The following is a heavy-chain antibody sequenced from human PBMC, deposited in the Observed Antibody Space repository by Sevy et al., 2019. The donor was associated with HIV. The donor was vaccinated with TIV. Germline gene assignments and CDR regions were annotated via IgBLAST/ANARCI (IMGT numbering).Heavy chain of an antibody. D-gene: IGHD2-2*01. CDR2: ISSLSNYI. CDR3: VRERGYCSGTTCYAAGGMDV. J-gene: IGHJ6*02. CDR1: GFTFSTYK. Sequence: GGSLRLSCAASGFTFSTYKMNWVRQAPGKGLEWVSSISSLSNYIYYADSVKGRFTISRDNAKNSLFLQMNSLRAEDTALYYWVRERGYCSGTTCYAAGGMDVWGQGTTVTVSS. V-gene: IGHV3-21*01.